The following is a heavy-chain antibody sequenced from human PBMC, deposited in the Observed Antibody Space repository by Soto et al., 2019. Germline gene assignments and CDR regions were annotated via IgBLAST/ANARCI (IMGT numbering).Heavy chain of an antibody. D-gene: IGHD2-21*02. J-gene: IGHJ4*02. V-gene: IGHV1-18*01. Sequence: SVDVSLKIAGYTINTYGINWVRQAPGQGIEWMGWINTDSGNPNYAQKFQGRVTLTRDTSTGTVYMEMRSLTSDDTAVYFCARKNCIGDCYYFDYWGQGTPVTVSS. CDR3: ARKNCIGDCYYFDY. CDR2: INTDSGNP. CDR1: GYTINTYG.